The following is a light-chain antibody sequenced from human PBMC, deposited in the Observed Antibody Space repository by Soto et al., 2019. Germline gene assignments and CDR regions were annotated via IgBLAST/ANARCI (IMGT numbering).Light chain of an antibody. CDR3: SSYTDINTRACV. J-gene: IGLJ1*01. V-gene: IGLV2-14*01. CDR1: SGDIGSYNR. Sequence: LTQPASVSGSPGQSITISCTGTSGDIGSYNRVSWYQQHPGKAPKLIIYEVTDRPSGVSNRFSGSKSGNTASLTISGLQAEDAAEYYCSSYTDINTRACVFGTGTKVTVL. CDR2: EVT.